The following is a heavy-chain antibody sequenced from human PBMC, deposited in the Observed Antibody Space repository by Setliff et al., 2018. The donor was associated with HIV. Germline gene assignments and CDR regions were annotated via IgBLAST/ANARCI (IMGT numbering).Heavy chain of an antibody. CDR3: ARYGGDWFFDL. Sequence: GASVKVSCKASGYTFTTFGLSWVRQAPGQGLEWMGWINTETGTPMYAQGFTGRFVFSLDTSISTAYLQIDSLNAEDTAVYYCARYGGDWFFDLWGRGTLVTVSS. J-gene: IGHJ2*01. V-gene: IGHV7-4-1*01. CDR2: INTETGTP. CDR1: GYTFTTFG. D-gene: IGHD4-17*01.